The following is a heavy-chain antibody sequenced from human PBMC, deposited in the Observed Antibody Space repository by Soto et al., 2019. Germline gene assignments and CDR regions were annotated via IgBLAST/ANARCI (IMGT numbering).Heavy chain of an antibody. J-gene: IGHJ3*02. Sequence: QITLNESGPTLVKPTQTLTLSCTFSGFSLSTSGVGVGWIRQPPGKALEWLALIYWDDDERYSPSLKSRLTITKDTSKNQVVLTMTNMDPVDPATYYCAHRHGGSDGFDIWGQGTMVIVSS. CDR3: AHRHGGSDGFDI. V-gene: IGHV2-5*02. CDR2: IYWDDDE. D-gene: IGHD3-16*01. CDR1: GFSLSTSGVG.